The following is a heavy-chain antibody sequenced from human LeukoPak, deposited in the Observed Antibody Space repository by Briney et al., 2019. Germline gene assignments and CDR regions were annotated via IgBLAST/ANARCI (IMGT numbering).Heavy chain of an antibody. CDR2: IYYSGST. D-gene: IGHD6-13*01. V-gene: IGHV4-31*03. CDR1: GGSISSGGYY. CDR3: ARALYSSSWFLDY. Sequence: PSQTLSLTCTVSGGSISSGGYYWSWIRQHPGRGLEWIGYIYYSGSTYYNPSLKSRVTISVDTSKNQFSLKLSSVTAADTAVYYCARALYSSSWFLDYWGQGTLVTVSS. J-gene: IGHJ4*02.